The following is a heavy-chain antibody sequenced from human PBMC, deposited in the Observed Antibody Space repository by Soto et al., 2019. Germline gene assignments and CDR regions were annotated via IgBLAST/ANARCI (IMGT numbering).Heavy chain of an antibody. Sequence: SVKVSCKASGGTFSSYAISWVRQAPGQGLEWMGGIIPIFGTANYAQKFQGRVTITADESTSTAYMELSSLRSEDTAVYYCARHRLAGATTSAFDIWGQGTMVTVSS. CDR1: GGTFSSYA. CDR2: IIPIFGTA. D-gene: IGHD1-26*01. V-gene: IGHV1-69*13. J-gene: IGHJ3*02. CDR3: ARHRLAGATTSAFDI.